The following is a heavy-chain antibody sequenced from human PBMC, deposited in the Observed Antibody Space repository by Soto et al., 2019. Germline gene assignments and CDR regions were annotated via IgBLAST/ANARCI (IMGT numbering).Heavy chain of an antibody. CDR3: ARDKYCSGGSCRKNWFDP. V-gene: IGHV4-59*01. CDR1: GGSISSSY. Sequence: SETLSLTCTVSGGSISSSYWSWIRQPPGKGLEWLAYIYDDGSANYNPSLKSRATISLDMSKNQFSLKSTSVTAADTAVYYCARDKYCSGGSCRKNWFDPWGQGTLVTVSS. J-gene: IGHJ5*02. CDR2: IYDDGSA. D-gene: IGHD2-15*01.